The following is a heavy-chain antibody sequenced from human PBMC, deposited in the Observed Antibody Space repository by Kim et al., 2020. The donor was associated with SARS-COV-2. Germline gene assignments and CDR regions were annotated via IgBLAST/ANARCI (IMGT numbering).Heavy chain of an antibody. Sequence: GGSLRLSCAASGFTFSSYSMNWVRQAPGKGLEWVSHISSSSSTIYYADSVKGRFTISRDNAKNSLYLQMNSLRDEDTAVYYCARVVLRYFDWSRNGMDVWGQGTTVTVSS. D-gene: IGHD3-9*01. V-gene: IGHV3-48*02. J-gene: IGHJ6*02. CDR1: GFTFSSYS. CDR2: ISSSSSTI. CDR3: ARVVLRYFDWSRNGMDV.